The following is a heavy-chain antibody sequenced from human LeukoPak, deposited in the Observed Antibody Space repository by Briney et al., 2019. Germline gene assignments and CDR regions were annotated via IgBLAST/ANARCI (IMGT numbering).Heavy chain of an antibody. CDR3: AREQQLDPSDYYGMDV. CDR2: IWYDGSNE. V-gene: IGHV3-33*01. D-gene: IGHD6-13*01. CDR1: GFTFSSYG. Sequence: GGSLRLSCAASGFTFSSYGMHWVRQAPGKGLEWVAVIWYDGSNEYYADSVKGRFTISRDNSKNTLYLQMNSLRAEDTAVYYCAREQQLDPSDYYGMDVWGQGTTVTVSS. J-gene: IGHJ6*02.